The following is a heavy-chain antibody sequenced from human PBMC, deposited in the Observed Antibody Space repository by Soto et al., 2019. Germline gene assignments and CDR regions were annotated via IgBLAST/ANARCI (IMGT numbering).Heavy chain of an antibody. Sequence: GASVKVSCKASGGTFSSYAISWVRQAPGQGLEWMGIINPSGGSTSYAQKFQGRVTMTRDTSTSTVYMELSSLRSEDTAVYYCARAGLEWLLSSDYYYYYMDVWGKGTTVTVSS. V-gene: IGHV1-46*03. D-gene: IGHD3-3*01. J-gene: IGHJ6*03. CDR3: ARAGLEWLLSSDYYYYYMDV. CDR2: INPSGGST. CDR1: GGTFSSYA.